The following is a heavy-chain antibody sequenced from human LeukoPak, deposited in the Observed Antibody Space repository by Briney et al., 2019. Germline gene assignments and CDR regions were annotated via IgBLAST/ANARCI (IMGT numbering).Heavy chain of an antibody. CDR1: GGSISSYY. CDR2: IYYSGST. V-gene: IGHV4-59*08. Sequence: SETLSLTCTVSGGSISSYYWSWVRQPPGKGLEWIGYIYYSGSTNYNPSLKSRLTISIDTSKNQFSLKLSSVTATDAAVYYCASLTTVTQGYFDSWGQGTLVTVSS. J-gene: IGHJ4*02. CDR3: ASLTTVTQGYFDS. D-gene: IGHD4-17*01.